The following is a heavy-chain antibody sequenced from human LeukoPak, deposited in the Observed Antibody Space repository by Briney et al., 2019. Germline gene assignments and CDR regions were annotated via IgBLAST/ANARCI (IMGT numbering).Heavy chain of an antibody. CDR2: IYYSGST. CDR3: ARGGDIVATHFDY. J-gene: IGHJ4*02. V-gene: IGHV4-30-4*01. Sequence: SETLSLTCTVSGGSISSGDYYWSWIRQPPGKGLEWIGYIYYSGSTYYNPSLKSRVSISVDRSKNQFSLKLSSVTAADTAVYYCARGGDIVATHFDYWGQGTLVTVSS. D-gene: IGHD5-12*01. CDR1: GGSISSGDYY.